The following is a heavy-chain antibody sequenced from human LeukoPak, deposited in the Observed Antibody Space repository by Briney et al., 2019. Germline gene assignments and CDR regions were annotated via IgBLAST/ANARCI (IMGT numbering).Heavy chain of an antibody. Sequence: SETLSLTCAVSGGSISSSNWWSWVRQPPGKGLEWIGYIYYSGSTNYNPSLKSRVTISVDTSKNQFSLKLSSVTAADTAVYYCARGGLGGSDNAWDYWGQGTLVTVSS. CDR2: IYYSGST. CDR3: ARGGLGGSDNAWDY. V-gene: IGHV4-4*02. D-gene: IGHD1-26*01. CDR1: GGSISSSNW. J-gene: IGHJ4*02.